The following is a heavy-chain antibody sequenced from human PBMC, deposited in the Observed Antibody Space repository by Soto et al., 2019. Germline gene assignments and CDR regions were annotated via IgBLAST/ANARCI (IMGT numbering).Heavy chain of an antibody. CDR2: IYSSGNT. V-gene: IGHV4-31*02. D-gene: IGHD2-8*02. CDR3: AQALVGTGGDGFDI. J-gene: IGHJ3*02. CDR1: GGSITPGGRY. Sequence: QVRLQEWGPGLVKPSQTLSLKCSVSGGSITPGGRYWSWIRQLPGKGLEWIGDIYSSGNTYYNASLKGRGTISVEAAKNQFSLKLSSVTAADTAVYYCAQALVGTGGDGFDIWGQGRWVTVSS.